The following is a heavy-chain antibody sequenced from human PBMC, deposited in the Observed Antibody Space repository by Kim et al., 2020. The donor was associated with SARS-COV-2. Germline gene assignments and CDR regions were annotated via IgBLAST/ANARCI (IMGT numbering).Heavy chain of an antibody. V-gene: IGHV1-18*01. J-gene: IGHJ4*02. D-gene: IGHD3-10*01. Sequence: GEPYSAQTFQGRVTMTPDTSTDTAYLELRSLRSDDTAVYFCARGANYFDYWGQGTLVTVSS. CDR3: ARGANYFDY. CDR2: GEP.